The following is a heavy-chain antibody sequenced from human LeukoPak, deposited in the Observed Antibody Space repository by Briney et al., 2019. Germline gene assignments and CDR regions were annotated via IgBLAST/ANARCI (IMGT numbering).Heavy chain of an antibody. V-gene: IGHV3-23*01. CDR2: ISGSGGST. D-gene: IGHD5-18*01. CDR3: AKDLLLLDKDTAKDAFDI. J-gene: IGHJ3*02. CDR1: GFTFSSYA. Sequence: GGSLRRSCAASGFTFSSYAMSWVRQAPGKGLEWVSAISGSGGSTYYADSVKGRFTISRDNSKNTLYLQMNSLRAEDTAVYYCAKDLLLLDKDTAKDAFDIWGQGTMVTVSS.